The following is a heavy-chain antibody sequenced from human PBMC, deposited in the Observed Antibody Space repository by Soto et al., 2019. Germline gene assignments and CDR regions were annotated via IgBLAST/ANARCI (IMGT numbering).Heavy chain of an antibody. Sequence: EVQLVESGVGLVQPGGSLRLSCAASGFTFNSYNINWVRQAPGKGLEWVSYISTSSNTIYYADSVKGRFTISRDNARNSLYLQVNSLRDEDTAVYYCARSRSNAYDIWGQGTMVIVSS. J-gene: IGHJ3*02. CDR3: ARSRSNAYDI. CDR2: ISTSSNTI. CDR1: GFTFNSYN. V-gene: IGHV3-48*02.